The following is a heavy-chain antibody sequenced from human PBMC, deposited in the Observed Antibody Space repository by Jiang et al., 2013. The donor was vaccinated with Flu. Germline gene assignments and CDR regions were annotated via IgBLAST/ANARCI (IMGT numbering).Heavy chain of an antibody. CDR3: ARDRGTYYYDSSGYYWGSGRPGYFDY. Sequence: SGYTFTSYGISWVRQAPGQGLEWMGWISAYNGNTNYAQKLQGRVTMTTDTSTSTAYMELRSLRSDDTAVYYCARDRGTYYYDSSGYYWGSGRPGYFDYWGQGTLVTVSS. J-gene: IGHJ4*02. CDR1: GYTFTSYG. D-gene: IGHD3-22*01. V-gene: IGHV1-18*01. CDR2: ISAYNGNT.